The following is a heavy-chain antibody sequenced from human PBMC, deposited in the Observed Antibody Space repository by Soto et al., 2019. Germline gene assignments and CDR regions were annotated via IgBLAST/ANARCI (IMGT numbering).Heavy chain of an antibody. D-gene: IGHD3-22*01. CDR1: GFTFDDYA. CDR3: AKTITGYYSAFDY. J-gene: IGHJ4*02. Sequence: HPGGSLRLSCAASGFTFDDYAMHWVRQAPGKGLEWVSSVSRNSGSIGYADSVKGRFTISRDNAKNSLYLQMNSLRPEDTALYYCAKTITGYYSAFDYWGRGT. V-gene: IGHV3-9*01. CDR2: VSRNSGSI.